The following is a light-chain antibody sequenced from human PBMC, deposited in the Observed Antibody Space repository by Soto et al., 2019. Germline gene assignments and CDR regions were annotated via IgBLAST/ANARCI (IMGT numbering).Light chain of an antibody. CDR3: QKFSAVPT. V-gene: IGKV1-27*01. J-gene: IGKJ4*01. CDR1: QAIYYY. CDR2: AAS. Sequence: DIQMTQSPSSLSASVGDRVTITCRASQAIYYYLAWYQQKPGKVPTLLISAASTLQSGVPSRFSGSGSGTDFTLTISSLQPEDVATYYCQKFSAVPTFGAGTKVEI.